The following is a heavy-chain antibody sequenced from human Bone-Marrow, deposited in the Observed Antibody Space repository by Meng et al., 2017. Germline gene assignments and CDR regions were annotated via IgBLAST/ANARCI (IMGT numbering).Heavy chain of an antibody. V-gene: IGHV4-61*01. J-gene: IGHJ2*01. D-gene: IGHD1-14*01. CDR1: GGSVSSGSYY. Sequence: SETLSLTCTVSGGSVSSGSYYWSWIRQPPGKGLEWIGYIYYSGSTNYNPSLKSRVTISVDTSKNQFSLKLSSVTAADTAVYYCARVEPGWYFDLWGRGTLVTVSS. CDR2: IYYSGST. CDR3: ARVEPGWYFDL.